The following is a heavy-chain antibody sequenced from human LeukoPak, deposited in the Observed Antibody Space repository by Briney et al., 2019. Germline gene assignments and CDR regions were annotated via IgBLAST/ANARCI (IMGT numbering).Heavy chain of an antibody. CDR3: ARWASGDTAMGDSDAFDI. CDR2: IIPIFGTA. Sequence: SVTVSCKASGGTFSGYAISWVRQAPGQGLEWMGGIIPIFGTANYAQKFQGRVTIIADESTSTAYMELSSLRSEDTAVYYCARWASGDTAMGDSDAFDIWGQGTMVTVSS. V-gene: IGHV1-69*13. J-gene: IGHJ3*02. CDR1: GGTFSGYA. D-gene: IGHD5-18*01.